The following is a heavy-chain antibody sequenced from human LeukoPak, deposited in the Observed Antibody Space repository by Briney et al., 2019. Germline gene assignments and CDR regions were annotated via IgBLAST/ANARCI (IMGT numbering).Heavy chain of an antibody. CDR1: GYTFTSYY. Sequence: ASVKVSCKASGYTFTSYYMHWVRDAPGQGLEWMGIINPSGGSTSYAQKFQGRVTMTRDMSTSTVYMELSSLRSEGTAVYYCSREPAYSSLGELSLWPAPTDAFDIWGQGTMVTVSS. CDR2: INPSGGST. D-gene: IGHD3-16*02. CDR3: SREPAYSSLGELSLWPAPTDAFDI. V-gene: IGHV1-46*01. J-gene: IGHJ3*02.